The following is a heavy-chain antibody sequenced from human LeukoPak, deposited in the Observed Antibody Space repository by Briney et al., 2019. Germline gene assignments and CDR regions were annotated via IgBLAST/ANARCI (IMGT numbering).Heavy chain of an antibody. CDR1: GYIFAVFG. D-gene: IGHD3-9*01. CDR2: IRVHNGDT. CDR3: ARDRYDVGVAFDF. Sequence: EASVKVSCKASGYIFAVFGITWVRQAPGQGLEWMGSIRVHNGDTNYAQKFQGRLTMTTDTSATTAYMELRSLKSDDTAVYYCARDRYDVGVAFDFWGQGTMVTVSS. V-gene: IGHV1-18*01. J-gene: IGHJ3*01.